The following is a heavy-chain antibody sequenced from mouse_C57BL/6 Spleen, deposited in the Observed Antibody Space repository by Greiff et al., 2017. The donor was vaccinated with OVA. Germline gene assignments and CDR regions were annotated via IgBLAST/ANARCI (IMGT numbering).Heavy chain of an antibody. CDR2: IGPGSGST. CDR1: GYIFTDYY. D-gene: IGHD1-1*01. V-gene: IGHV1-77*01. J-gene: IGHJ1*03. Sequence: VQGVESGAELVKPGASVKISCKASGYIFTDYYINWVKQRPGQGLEWIGKIGPGSGSTYYNEKFKGKATLTADKSSSTAYMQLSSLTSEDSAVYFCARSEELVTTVVDWYFDVWGTGTTVTVSS. CDR3: ARSEELVTTVVDWYFDV.